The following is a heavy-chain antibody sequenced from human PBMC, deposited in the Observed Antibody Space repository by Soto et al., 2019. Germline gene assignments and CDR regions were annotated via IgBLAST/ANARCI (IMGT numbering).Heavy chain of an antibody. CDR1: GGTFSSYA. CDR2: IIPIFGTA. CDR3: ARVYCGGACRYFYYYGMDV. Sequence: SVKVSCKASGGTFSSYAISWVRQAPGQGLDFMGGIIPIFGTANYAQKFQGRVTITADESTSTAYMELSSLRSEDTAVYYCARVYCGGACRYFYYYGMDVWGQGTTVTLSS. J-gene: IGHJ6*02. D-gene: IGHD2-21*02. V-gene: IGHV1-69*13.